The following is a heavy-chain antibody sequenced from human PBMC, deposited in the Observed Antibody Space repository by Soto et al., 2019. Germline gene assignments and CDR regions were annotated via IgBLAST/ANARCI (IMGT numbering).Heavy chain of an antibody. J-gene: IGHJ4*02. CDR2: ISSISTTI. CDR1: GFTFSTFG. V-gene: IGHV3-48*02. Sequence: GGSLRLSCAASGFTFSTFGMNWVRQAPGKGLEWVSYISSISTTIYYADSVKGRFTISRDNAKNSLYGQMNSLRDEDTAVYYCASRYSYGYEFDYWGQGTLVTVSS. CDR3: ASRYSYGYEFDY. D-gene: IGHD5-18*01.